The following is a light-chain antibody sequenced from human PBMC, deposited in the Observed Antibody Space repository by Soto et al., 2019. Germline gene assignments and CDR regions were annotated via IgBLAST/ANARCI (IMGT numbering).Light chain of an antibody. CDR3: QQANSFPIT. V-gene: IGKV1-12*01. CDR1: QCISSW. J-gene: IGKJ5*01. Sequence: DIQMTQSPSSVSACLVDGVTVTCLASQCISSWLAWYQQKPGKAPKLLIYAASSLQSGVPSRFSGSGSGTDFTLTISSLQPEDFATYYCQQANSFPITFGQGTRLEIK. CDR2: AAS.